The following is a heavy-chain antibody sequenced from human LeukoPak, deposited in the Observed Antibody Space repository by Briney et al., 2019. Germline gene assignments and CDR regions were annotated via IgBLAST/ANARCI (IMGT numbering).Heavy chain of an antibody. Sequence: GGSLRLSCAASGFTFGSYAMTWVRQAPGKGLEWVSSFSLITGNAYYADSVKGRFTISRDNSKNTLYLQMNSLRAEDTAVYYCARGGSSFAPQDVWGKGTTVTVSS. CDR1: GFTFGSYA. CDR2: FSLITGNA. V-gene: IGHV3-23*01. J-gene: IGHJ6*04. CDR3: ARGGSSFAPQDV. D-gene: IGHD6-6*01.